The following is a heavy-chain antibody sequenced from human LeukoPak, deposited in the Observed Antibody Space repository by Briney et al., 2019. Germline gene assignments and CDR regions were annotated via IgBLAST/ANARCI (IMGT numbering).Heavy chain of an antibody. V-gene: IGHV4-4*07. CDR1: GGSLSSYY. CDR3: ARHNYDSSGAFDI. D-gene: IGHD3-22*01. Sequence: SETLSLTCTVSGGSLSSYYWSWIRQPAGKGLEWIGRTHATGDTNYNPSLKSRVTISVDTSKNQFSLKLTSVTAADTAVYYCARHNYDSSGAFDIWGQETMVSVSS. CDR2: THATGDT. J-gene: IGHJ3*02.